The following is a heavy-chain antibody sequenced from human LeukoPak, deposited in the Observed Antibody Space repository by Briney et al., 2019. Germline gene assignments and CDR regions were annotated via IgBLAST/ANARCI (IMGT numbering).Heavy chain of an antibody. J-gene: IGHJ4*02. D-gene: IGHD6-19*01. CDR1: GYSFTSYW. CDR2: IYPGDSDT. CDR3: ARRGWNGIAVAEGASYYFDY. V-gene: IGHV5-51*01. Sequence: GESLKISCKGSGYSFTSYWIGWVRQMPGKGLEWMGIIYPGDSDTRYSPSFQGQVTISADKSISTAYLQWSSLKASDTAMYYCARRGWNGIAVAEGASYYFDYWGQGTLVTVSS.